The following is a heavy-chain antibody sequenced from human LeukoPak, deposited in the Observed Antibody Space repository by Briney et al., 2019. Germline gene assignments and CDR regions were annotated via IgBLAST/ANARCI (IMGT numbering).Heavy chain of an antibody. Sequence: GGSLRLSCAASGFTFDDYAMHWVRQAPGKGLEWVSGISWNSGSIGYADSVKGRFTISRDNAKNSLYLQMNSLRAEDTAVYYCARDYDFWSGYLDYWGQGTLVTVSS. CDR1: GFTFDDYA. CDR2: ISWNSGSI. D-gene: IGHD3-3*01. V-gene: IGHV3-9*01. J-gene: IGHJ4*02. CDR3: ARDYDFWSGYLDY.